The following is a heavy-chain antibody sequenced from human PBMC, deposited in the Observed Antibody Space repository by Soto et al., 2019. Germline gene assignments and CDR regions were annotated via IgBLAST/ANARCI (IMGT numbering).Heavy chain of an antibody. CDR2: ISYDGSNK. CDR3: AKDLVYIVLVPAAKDYYYYGMDV. CDR1: GFTFSSYS. Sequence: GGSLRLSCAASGFTFSSYSMNWVRQAPGKGLGRMAVISYDGSNKYYADSVKGRFTISRDNSKNTLYLQMNSLRAEDTALYYCAKDLVYIVLVPAAKDYYYYGMDVWGQGTTVTDSS. D-gene: IGHD2-2*01. J-gene: IGHJ6*02. V-gene: IGHV3-30*18.